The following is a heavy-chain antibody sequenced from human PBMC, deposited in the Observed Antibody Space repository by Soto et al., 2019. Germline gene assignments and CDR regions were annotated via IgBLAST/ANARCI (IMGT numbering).Heavy chain of an antibody. V-gene: IGHV1-18*01. Sequence: APVKVSCKASGYTFTSYGLSWVRQAPGQGLEWMGWISAYNGNTNYAQKLQGRVTMTTDTSTSTAYMELRSLRSDDTAVYYCARVDTAMVTASYWGQGTLVTVSS. CDR1: GYTFTSYG. J-gene: IGHJ4*02. D-gene: IGHD5-18*01. CDR3: ARVDTAMVTASY. CDR2: ISAYNGNT.